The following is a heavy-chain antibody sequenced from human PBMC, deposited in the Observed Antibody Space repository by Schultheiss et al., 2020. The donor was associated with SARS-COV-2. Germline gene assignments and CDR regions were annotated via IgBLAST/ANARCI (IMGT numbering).Heavy chain of an antibody. D-gene: IGHD4-11*01. Sequence: SQTLSLTCTVSGGSISSYYWSWIRQPPGKGLEWIGYIYYSGSTNYNPSLKSRVTISVDTSKNQFSLKLSSVTAADTAVYYCARDRTVTPGSWYYGMDVWGQGTTVTVSS. CDR3: ARDRTVTPGSWYYGMDV. V-gene: IGHV4-59*01. CDR2: IYYSGST. CDR1: GGSISSYY. J-gene: IGHJ6*02.